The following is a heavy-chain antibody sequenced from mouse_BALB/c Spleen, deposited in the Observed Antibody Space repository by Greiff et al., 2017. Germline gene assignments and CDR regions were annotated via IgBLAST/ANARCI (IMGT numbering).Heavy chain of an antibody. CDR3: TNYGSSYAMDD. V-gene: IGHV1S22*01. Sequence: LQQPGSELVRPGASVKLSCKASGYTFTSYWMHWVKQRPGQGLEWIGNIYPGSGSTNYDEKFKSKATLTVDTSSSTAYMQLSSLTSEDSAVYYCTNYGSSYAMDDWGQGTSVTVSS. CDR1: GYTFTSYW. CDR2: IYPGSGST. J-gene: IGHJ4*01. D-gene: IGHD1-1*01.